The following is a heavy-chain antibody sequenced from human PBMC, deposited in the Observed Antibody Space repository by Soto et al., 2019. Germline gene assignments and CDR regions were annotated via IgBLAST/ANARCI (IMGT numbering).Heavy chain of an antibody. CDR3: AKLNDCGDYVRY. V-gene: IGHV3-23*01. J-gene: IGHJ4*02. CDR1: GFTFSSYA. Sequence: GSLRLSCAASGFTFSSYAMSWVRQAPGKGLEWVSAISGSGGSTYYADSVKGRFTISRDNSKNTLYLQMNSLRAEDTAVYYCAKLNDCGDYVRYWGQGTLVTVSS. CDR2: ISGSGGST. D-gene: IGHD4-17*01.